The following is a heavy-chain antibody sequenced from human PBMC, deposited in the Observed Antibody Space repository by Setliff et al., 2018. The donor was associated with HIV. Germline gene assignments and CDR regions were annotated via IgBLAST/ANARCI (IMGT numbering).Heavy chain of an antibody. CDR1: SGSMTGHY. CDR2: IYYTGRT. D-gene: IGHD3-3*01. J-gene: IGHJ5*02. Sequence: SETLSLTCSVSSGSMTGHYWTWVRQPPGKGLEWIGYIYYTGRTNYNPSLKSRVTMSLDSSKKQFSLKLSSVTAADTAVYFCARDVGGFTVFAVPRGGFDPWGQGTLVTVSS. V-gene: IGHV4-59*11. CDR3: ARDVGGFTVFAVPRGGFDP.